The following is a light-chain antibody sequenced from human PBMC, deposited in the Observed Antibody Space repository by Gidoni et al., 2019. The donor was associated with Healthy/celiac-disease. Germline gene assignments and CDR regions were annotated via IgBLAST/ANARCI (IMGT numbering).Light chain of an antibody. Sequence: SYELTQPPSVSVSPGQTASITCSGDKLGDKYACWYQQKPGQSPVLVIYQDSKRPSGIPERFSGSNSGNTATLNSSGTQAMDEDDYYCQAWDSSPVFGGGTKLTVL. V-gene: IGLV3-1*01. CDR2: QDS. CDR1: KLGDKY. CDR3: QAWDSSPV. J-gene: IGLJ2*01.